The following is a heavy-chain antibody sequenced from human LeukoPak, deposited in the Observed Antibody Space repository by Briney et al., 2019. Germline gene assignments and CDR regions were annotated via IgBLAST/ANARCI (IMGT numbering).Heavy chain of an antibody. CDR1: GFTFSSYA. CDR3: ARVLGWFDP. D-gene: IGHD1-26*01. Sequence: GGSLRLSCAASGFTFSSYAMHWVRQAPGRGLEWVAVISYDGSNKYYADSVKGRFTISRDNSKNTLYLQMNSLRAEDTAVYYCARVLGWFDPWGQGTLVTVSS. V-gene: IGHV3-30-3*01. J-gene: IGHJ5*02. CDR2: ISYDGSNK.